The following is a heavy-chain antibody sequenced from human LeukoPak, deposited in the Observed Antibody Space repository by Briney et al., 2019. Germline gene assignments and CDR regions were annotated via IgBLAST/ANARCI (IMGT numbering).Heavy chain of an antibody. CDR2: IIPIFGTA. D-gene: IGHD1-26*01. Sequence: SVRVSCKASGGTFSSYAISWVRQAPGQGLEWMGGIIPIFGTANYAQKFQGRVTITTDESTSTAYMELSSLRSEDTAVYYCAKSALGATARFDPWGQGTLVTVSS. CDR1: GGTFSSYA. V-gene: IGHV1-69*05. CDR3: AKSALGATARFDP. J-gene: IGHJ5*02.